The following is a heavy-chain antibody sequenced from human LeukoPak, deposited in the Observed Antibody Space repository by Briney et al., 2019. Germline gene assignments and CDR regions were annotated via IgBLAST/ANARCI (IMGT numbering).Heavy chain of an antibody. J-gene: IGHJ3*02. D-gene: IGHD3-3*01. Sequence: GASVKVSCKASGYTFTSYGISWVRQAPGQGLEWMGWISGYNGNTNSAQKLQGRVSMTTDTSTSTAYMELRSLRSDDTAVYYCARDRSPDSWSGDYRDAFDIWGQGTMVTVSS. V-gene: IGHV1-18*01. CDR2: ISGYNGNT. CDR3: ARDRSPDSWSGDYRDAFDI. CDR1: GYTFTSYG.